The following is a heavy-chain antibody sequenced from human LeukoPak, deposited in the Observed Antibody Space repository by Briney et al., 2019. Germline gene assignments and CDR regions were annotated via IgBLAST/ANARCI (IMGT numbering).Heavy chain of an antibody. D-gene: IGHD6-19*01. J-gene: IGHJ6*02. CDR1: GFSVGDHA. CDR3: ARGPIYLWLYYGMTS. V-gene: IGHV3-49*04. CDR2: IRSKAYGETT. Sequence: PGGSLRLSCTGSGFSVGDHAMTWVRQAPGKGLEWVGFIRSKAYGETTEYAASVNGRFTISRDDSTNTIYLQMDSLKIEDTAVYYCARGPIYLWLYYGMTSGAKGPRSPSP.